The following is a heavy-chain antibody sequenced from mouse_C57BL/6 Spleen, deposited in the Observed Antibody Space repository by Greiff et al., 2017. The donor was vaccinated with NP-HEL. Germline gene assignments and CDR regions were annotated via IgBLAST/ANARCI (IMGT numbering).Heavy chain of an antibody. J-gene: IGHJ4*01. V-gene: IGHV5-17*01. CDR1: GFTFSDYG. Sequence: EVKLMESGGGLVKPGGSLKLSCAASGFTFSDYGMHWVRQAPEKGLEWVAYISSGSSTIYYADTVKGRFTISRDNAKNTLFLQMTSLRSEDTAMYYCARGGLPDAMDYWGQGTSVTVSS. CDR3: ARGGLPDAMDY. D-gene: IGHD2-10*01. CDR2: ISSGSSTI.